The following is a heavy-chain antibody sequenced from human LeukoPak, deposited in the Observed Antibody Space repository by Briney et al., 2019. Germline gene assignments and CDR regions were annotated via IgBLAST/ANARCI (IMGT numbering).Heavy chain of an antibody. CDR3: ARSCSGGSYYYYYGMDV. CDR2: IYSGGST. J-gene: IGHJ6*02. V-gene: IGHV3-66*01. D-gene: IGHD2-15*01. Sequence: GGSLRLSCAASGFTVSSNYMSWVRQAPGKGLEWVSVIYSGGSTYYADSVKGRFTISRDNSKNTLYFQMNSLRAEDTAVYYCARSCSGGSYYYYYGMDVWGQGTTVTVSS. CDR1: GFTVSSNY.